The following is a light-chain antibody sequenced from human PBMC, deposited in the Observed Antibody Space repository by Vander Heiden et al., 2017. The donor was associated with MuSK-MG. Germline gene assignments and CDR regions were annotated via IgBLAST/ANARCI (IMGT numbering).Light chain of an antibody. CDR2: GAS. Sequence: EIVLTQSPGTLSLSPGERATLSCRASQSVSSSYLAWYQHKPGQPPRLLIYGASSRATGIPDRFSGSGSGTDFTLTISRLEPEDFAVYFCQQDGSSPGSFGQGTKLEIK. CDR3: QQDGSSPGS. V-gene: IGKV3-20*01. CDR1: QSVSSSY. J-gene: IGKJ2*04.